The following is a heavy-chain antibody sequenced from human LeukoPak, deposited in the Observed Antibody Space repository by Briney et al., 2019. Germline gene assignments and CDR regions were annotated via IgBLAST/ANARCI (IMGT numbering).Heavy chain of an antibody. CDR3: AREGREVRGVIIPEYFDY. CDR2: IWYDGSNK. Sequence: PGGFLRLSCAASGFTFSSYGMHWVRQAPGKGLEWVAVIWYDGSNKYYADSVKGRFTISRDNSKNTLYLQMNSLRAEDTAVYYCAREGREVRGVIIPEYFDYWGQGTLVTVSS. V-gene: IGHV3-33*01. CDR1: GFTFSSYG. J-gene: IGHJ4*02. D-gene: IGHD3-10*01.